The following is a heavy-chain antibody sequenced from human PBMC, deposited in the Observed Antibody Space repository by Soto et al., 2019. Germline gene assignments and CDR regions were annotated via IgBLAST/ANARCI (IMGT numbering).Heavy chain of an antibody. V-gene: IGHV3-48*01. CDR3: AREPYGDSQYFDY. J-gene: IGHJ4*02. CDR1: GFTFSTYS. Sequence: GGSLRLSCAASGFTFSTYSMNWVRQAPGKGLEWVSYISSSSSSIYYADSVKGRFTISRDNSKNTLYLQANSLRAEDTAVYYCAREPYGDSQYFDYWGQGTPVTVSS. CDR2: ISSSSSSI. D-gene: IGHD2-21*02.